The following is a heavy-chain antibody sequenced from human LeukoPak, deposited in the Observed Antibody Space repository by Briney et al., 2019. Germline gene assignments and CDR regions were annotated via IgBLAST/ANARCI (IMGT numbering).Heavy chain of an antibody. J-gene: IGHJ1*01. CDR1: GGSISSYY. D-gene: IGHD2-2*02. CDR3: ARGKGYCSSTSCYTQEYFQH. Sequence: PKTLSLTCTVSGGSISSYYWSWIRQPPGKGLEWIGYIYYSGSTNYNPSLKSRVTISVDTSKNQFSLKLSSVTAADTAVYYCARGKGYCSSTSCYTQEYFQHWGQGTLVTVSS. CDR2: IYYSGST. V-gene: IGHV4-59*01.